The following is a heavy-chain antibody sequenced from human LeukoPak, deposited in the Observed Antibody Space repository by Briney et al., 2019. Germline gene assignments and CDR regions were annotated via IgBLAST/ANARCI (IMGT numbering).Heavy chain of an antibody. Sequence: GGSLRLSCAASGFTFSSAWMHWVRQAPGTGLVWVSRITDDATTTYADSVKGRFTISRDNSKNTLYLQMNSLRAEDTAVYYCAKDIQLWLNWFDPWGQGTLVTVSS. CDR3: AKDIQLWLNWFDP. V-gene: IGHV3-74*03. J-gene: IGHJ5*02. CDR2: ITDDATT. D-gene: IGHD5-18*01. CDR1: GFTFSSAW.